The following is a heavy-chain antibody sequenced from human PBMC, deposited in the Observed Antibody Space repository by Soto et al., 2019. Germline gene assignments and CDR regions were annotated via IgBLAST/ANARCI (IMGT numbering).Heavy chain of an antibody. CDR3: ARQPFECRSLVPHAFDI. CDR1: GYSFTNDW. CDR2: IHAGDSDA. Sequence: GDSLKISCHGSGYSFTNDWIRWVRQMPVKGLEWMGMIHAGDSDARYSSSFQGHITISADKSLGTAYLQGRSLTAADTGIYYCARQPFECRSLVPHAFDIWGQGTMGTVSS. D-gene: IGHD3-10*01. V-gene: IGHV5-51*01. J-gene: IGHJ3*02.